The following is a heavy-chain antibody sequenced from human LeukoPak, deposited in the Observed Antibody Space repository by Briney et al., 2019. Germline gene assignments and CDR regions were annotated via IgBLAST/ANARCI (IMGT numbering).Heavy chain of an antibody. V-gene: IGHV1-18*01. CDR1: GYTFTSYG. CDR3: ARDRLRYFDWLGENWFDP. D-gene: IGHD3-9*01. CDR2: ISAYSGNI. Sequence: ASVKVSCKASGYTFTSYGISWVRQAPGQGLEWMGWISAYSGNINYAQKLQGRVTMTTDTSTSTAYMELRSLRSDDTAVYYCARDRLRYFDWLGENWFDPWGQGTLVTVSS. J-gene: IGHJ5*02.